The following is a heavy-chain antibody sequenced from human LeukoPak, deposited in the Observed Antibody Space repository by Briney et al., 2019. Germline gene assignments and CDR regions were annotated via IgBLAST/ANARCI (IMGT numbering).Heavy chain of an antibody. CDR3: AGLGDGRTFIY. V-gene: IGHV4-39*07. CDR2: IYYNGHN. Sequence: AATLSLTCTVCGASISSRNVYRGWIRQPPGKGLGWIGRIYYNGHNSYTPSVKSRVTISVDMSKTQFSLDQALGTGADTVEYYGAGLGDGRTFIYWGQGTLDPVSS. J-gene: IGHJ4*02. D-gene: IGHD2-21*01. CDR1: GASISSRNVY.